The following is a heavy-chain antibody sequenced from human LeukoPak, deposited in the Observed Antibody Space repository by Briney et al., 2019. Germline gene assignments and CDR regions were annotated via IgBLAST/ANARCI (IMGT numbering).Heavy chain of an antibody. CDR1: GXSVSSNSSA. Sequence: SQTLSLTCAISGXSVSSNSSAWNWIRQSPSRGLEWLGRTYYRSKWYNDYAVSVKSRITINPDTSKNQFSLQLNSVTPEDTAVYYCAESGGPGDFDWFDPWGQGTLVTVSS. CDR3: AESGGPGDFDWFDP. J-gene: IGHJ5*02. V-gene: IGHV6-1*01. D-gene: IGHD7-27*01. CDR2: TYYRSKWYN.